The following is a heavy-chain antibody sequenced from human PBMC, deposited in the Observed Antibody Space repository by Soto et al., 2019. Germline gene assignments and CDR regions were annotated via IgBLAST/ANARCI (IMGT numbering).Heavy chain of an antibody. V-gene: IGHV3-30*18. CDR3: AKDSGATWDY. J-gene: IGHJ4*02. Sequence: QVQLVESGGGVVQPGRSLRLSCAASGFTFSSYGMHWVRQAPGKGLEWVAVISYDGSNKYYADSVKGRFTISRDNSKITLYLQMNSLRAEDTSVYYCAKDSGATWDYWGQGTLVTVSS. CDR2: ISYDGSNK. D-gene: IGHD6-25*01. CDR1: GFTFSSYG.